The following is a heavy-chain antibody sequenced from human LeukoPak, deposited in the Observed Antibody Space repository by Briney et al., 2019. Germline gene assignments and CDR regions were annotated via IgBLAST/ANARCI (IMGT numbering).Heavy chain of an antibody. Sequence: WETLSLTCAVSGGSISSCNWWSWVRPPPGKGVEWIGEIYHSGSTNYNPSLKSRVTISGDKSKNQFSLKLSSVTAADTAVFYCARGPPPQGAWGAFDIWGQGTMVTVSS. V-gene: IGHV4-4*02. CDR1: GGSISSCNW. J-gene: IGHJ3*02. D-gene: IGHD1-26*01. CDR2: IYHSGST. CDR3: ARGPPPQGAWGAFDI.